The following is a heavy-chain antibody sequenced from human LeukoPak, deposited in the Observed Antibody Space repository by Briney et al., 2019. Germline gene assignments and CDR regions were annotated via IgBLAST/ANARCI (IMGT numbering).Heavy chain of an antibody. D-gene: IGHD6-13*01. V-gene: IGHV3-7*04. CDR3: ATEGRGSSSLKN. Sequence: GGSLRLSCSPSGFSFTFSWMTWVRQAPGKGLEWVAHIQPDGIENHYVDSVKGRFTLSRANANNSLLLQMDRLKVEDTAMYYCATEGRGSSSLKNWGQGTMVTVSS. CDR2: IQPDGIEN. CDR1: GFSFTFSW. J-gene: IGHJ3*01.